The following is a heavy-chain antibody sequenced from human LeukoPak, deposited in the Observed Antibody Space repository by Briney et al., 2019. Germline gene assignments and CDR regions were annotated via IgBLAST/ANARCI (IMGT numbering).Heavy chain of an antibody. CDR2: INLNSGGT. J-gene: IGHJ6*03. CDR1: GYTFTGYY. Sequence: ASVKVSCKASGYTFTGYYMHWVRQAPGQGLEWMGWINLNSGGTNCAQKFQGRVTMTRDTSINTAYMELSSLRFDDTAVYYCARGATAGRFSLRPTGAYYMDVWGKGTTVTVSS. D-gene: IGHD6-13*01. V-gene: IGHV1-2*02. CDR3: ARGATAGRFSLRPTGAYYMDV.